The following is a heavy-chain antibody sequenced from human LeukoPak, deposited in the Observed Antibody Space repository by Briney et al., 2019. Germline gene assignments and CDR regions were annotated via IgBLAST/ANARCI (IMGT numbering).Heavy chain of an antibody. CDR2: INPSGGTT. CDR1: GYTFTSYH. CDR3: ARDLMVRGPMDV. V-gene: IGHV1-46*01. Sequence: GASVKVSCKASGYTFTSYHMHWVRQAPGQGLEWMGIINPSGGTTNYAQKFRGRVTMTRDTSINTAYMELSRLRSDDTAVYYCARDLMVRGPMDVWGKGTTVTVSS. D-gene: IGHD3-10*01. J-gene: IGHJ6*03.